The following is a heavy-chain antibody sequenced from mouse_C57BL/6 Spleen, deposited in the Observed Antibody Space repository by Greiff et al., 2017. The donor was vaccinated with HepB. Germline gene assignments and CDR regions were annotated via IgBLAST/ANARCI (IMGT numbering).Heavy chain of an antibody. V-gene: IGHV5-4*01. J-gene: IGHJ1*03. Sequence: EVQGVESGGGLVKPGGSLKLSCAASGFTFSSYAMSWVRQTPEKRLEWVATISDGGSYTYYPDNVKGRFTISRDNAKNNLYLQMSHLKSEDTAMYYCARDFYYGSSFYFDVWGTGTTVTVSS. CDR1: GFTFSSYA. CDR2: ISDGGSYT. D-gene: IGHD1-1*01. CDR3: ARDFYYGSSFYFDV.